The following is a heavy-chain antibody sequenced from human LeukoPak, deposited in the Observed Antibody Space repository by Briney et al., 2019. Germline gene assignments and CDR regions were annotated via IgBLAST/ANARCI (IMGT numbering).Heavy chain of an antibody. CDR3: ARAREYSSSSVAFDI. V-gene: IGHV3-30*03. Sequence: GGSLRLSCAASGYTFSSYGLPWVRQAPGKGLEWVAVISYDGSNKYYADSVKGRFTISRDNSKNTLYLQMNSLRAEDTAVYYCARAREYSSSSVAFDIWGQGTMVTVSS. D-gene: IGHD6-6*01. CDR2: ISYDGSNK. J-gene: IGHJ3*02. CDR1: GYTFSSYG.